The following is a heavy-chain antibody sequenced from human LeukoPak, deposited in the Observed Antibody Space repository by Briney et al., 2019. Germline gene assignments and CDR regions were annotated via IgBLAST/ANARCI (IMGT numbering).Heavy chain of an antibody. CDR1: GYSFTSYW. Sequence: GESLRISGKGSGYSFTSYWISWVRQMPGKGLECMGRIDPSDSYTNYSPSFQGHVTISADKSISTAYLQWSSLKASDTAMYYCARHMIVDEDAFDIWGQGTMVTVSS. CDR2: IDPSDSYT. V-gene: IGHV5-10-1*01. D-gene: IGHD3-22*01. J-gene: IGHJ3*02. CDR3: ARHMIVDEDAFDI.